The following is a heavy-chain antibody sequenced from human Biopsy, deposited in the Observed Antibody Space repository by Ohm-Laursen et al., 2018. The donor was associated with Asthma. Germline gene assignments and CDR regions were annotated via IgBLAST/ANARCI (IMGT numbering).Heavy chain of an antibody. CDR1: GYNFISFA. CDR3: ARTYYDFLTGQVKDVFGV. J-gene: IGHJ3*01. V-gene: IGHV1-3*04. CDR2: VNTGNGDT. Sequence: SVKVSCNASGYNFISFAIHWVRQAPGQRLGWMGWVNTGNGDTKYSQKFQGRVTITRNTSASTAYMELRSLRSEDTATYYCARTYYDFLTGQVKDVFGVWGQGTMVTVSS. D-gene: IGHD3-9*01.